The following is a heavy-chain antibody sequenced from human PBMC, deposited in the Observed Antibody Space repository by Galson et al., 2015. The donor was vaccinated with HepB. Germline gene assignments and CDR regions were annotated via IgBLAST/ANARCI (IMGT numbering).Heavy chain of an antibody. CDR3: ARDNRRERVAGAHPHYYGMAV. D-gene: IGHD6-19*01. V-gene: IGHV1-18*01. J-gene: IGHJ6*01. Sequence: SVKVSCKASDYTFSLYGITWVRQAPGQGLEWMGWISTYSGNTNYAQNLQGRVTMTTDTSTSTAHMELRGLRSDDTAVYYCARDNRRERVAGAHPHYYGMAVWGQGTTVTVSS. CDR2: ISTYSGNT. CDR1: DYTFSLYG.